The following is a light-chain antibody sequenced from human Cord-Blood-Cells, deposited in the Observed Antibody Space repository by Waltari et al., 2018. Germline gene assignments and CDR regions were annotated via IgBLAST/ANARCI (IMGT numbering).Light chain of an antibody. J-gene: IGLJ3*02. CDR1: SSDVGSYNI. CDR3: CSYAGSSTWV. CDR2: EGS. V-gene: IGLV2-23*01. Sequence: QSALTQPASVSGSPGQSITISCTGTSSDVGSYNIGSWYQQHPGKAPKLMIYEGSKRPSGVSNRFSGSKSGNTASLTISGLQAEDEADYYCCSYAGSSTWVFGGGTKLTVL.